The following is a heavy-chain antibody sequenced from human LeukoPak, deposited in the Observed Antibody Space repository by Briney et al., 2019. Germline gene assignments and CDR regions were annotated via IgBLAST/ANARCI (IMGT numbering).Heavy chain of an antibody. CDR2: INIGNGNT. V-gene: IGHV1-3*04. D-gene: IGHD2-2*01. Sequence: GASVKVTCKASGFTFTSYAMHWVRHAQGQRLELKGWINIGNGNTKYSQTFEGRVTITRDTSGSTAYMELRSLRSEDTDVYYCAVGIVVVPAALDYWGQGTLVTVSS. CDR3: AVGIVVVPAALDY. CDR1: GFTFTSYA. J-gene: IGHJ4*02.